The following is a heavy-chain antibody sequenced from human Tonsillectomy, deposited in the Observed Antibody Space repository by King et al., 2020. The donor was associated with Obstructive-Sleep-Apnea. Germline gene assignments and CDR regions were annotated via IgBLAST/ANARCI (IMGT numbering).Heavy chain of an antibody. J-gene: IGHJ3*02. CDR1: GGSISSYY. CDR2: IYYSGST. V-gene: IGHV4-59*01. CDR3: AGGYSYGKNAFDI. Sequence: QLQESGPGLVKPSETLSLTCTVSGGSISSYYWSWIRQPPGKGLEWIGYIYYSGSTNYNPPLKLRATISVDTSKNQFSLKLSSVTAADTAVYYCAGGYSYGKNAFDIWGEATMVTVSS. D-gene: IGHD5-18*01.